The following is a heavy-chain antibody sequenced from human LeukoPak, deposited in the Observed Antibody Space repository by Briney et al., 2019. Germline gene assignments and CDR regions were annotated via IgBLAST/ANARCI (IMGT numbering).Heavy chain of an antibody. Sequence: ASVKVSCKASGYTFTSYGISWVRQAPGQGLEWMGWISAYNGNTNYAQKLQGRVTMTTDTSTSTAYMELRSLRSDDTAVYYCARNYDFWSGPYYMDVWGKGTTVTVSS. D-gene: IGHD3-3*01. J-gene: IGHJ6*03. CDR1: GYTFTSYG. V-gene: IGHV1-18*01. CDR2: ISAYNGNT. CDR3: ARNYDFWSGPYYMDV.